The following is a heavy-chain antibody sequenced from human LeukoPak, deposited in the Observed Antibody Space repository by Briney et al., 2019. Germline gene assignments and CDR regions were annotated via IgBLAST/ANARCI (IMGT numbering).Heavy chain of an antibody. D-gene: IGHD1-14*01. CDR3: AKGSGINHYHWIDP. CDR2: ISGGGGST. Sequence: GSLRLSCAASEFTFSNYAMNWVRQAPGKGLEWVSGISGGGGSTYYADSVKGRFTISRDNSKNTLYLQMDSLRAEDTALYYCAKGSGINHYHWIDPWGQGTLVTVSS. J-gene: IGHJ5*02. CDR1: EFTFSNYA. V-gene: IGHV3-23*01.